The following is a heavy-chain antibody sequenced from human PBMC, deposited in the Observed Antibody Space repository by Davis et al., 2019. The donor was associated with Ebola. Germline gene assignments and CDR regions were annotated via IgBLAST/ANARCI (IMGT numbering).Heavy chain of an antibody. CDR3: ARVTTVTTSVGYYYYYGMDV. J-gene: IGHJ6*02. CDR1: GYTFTSYG. D-gene: IGHD4-17*01. Sequence: AASVKVSCKASGYTFTSYGISWVRQAPGQGLEWMGWISAYNGNTNYAQKLQGRVTMTTDTSTSTAYMELRSLRSDDTAVYYCARVTTVTTSVGYYYYYGMDVWGQGTTVTVSS. CDR2: ISAYNGNT. V-gene: IGHV1-18*01.